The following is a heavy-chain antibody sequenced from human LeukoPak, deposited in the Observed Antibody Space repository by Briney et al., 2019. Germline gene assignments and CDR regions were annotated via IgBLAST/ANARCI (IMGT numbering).Heavy chain of an antibody. Sequence: GGSLRLSCAASGFTFSTYAMTWVRQAPVKGLEWVSVISGSGGSAYYADSVKGRFILSRDNSKNTLYLQMNSLRAEDTAVYYCAKSIGGVVVVAADYWGQGTLVTVSS. D-gene: IGHD2-15*01. CDR1: GFTFSTYA. V-gene: IGHV3-23*01. CDR3: AKSIGGVVVVAADY. J-gene: IGHJ4*02. CDR2: ISGSGGSA.